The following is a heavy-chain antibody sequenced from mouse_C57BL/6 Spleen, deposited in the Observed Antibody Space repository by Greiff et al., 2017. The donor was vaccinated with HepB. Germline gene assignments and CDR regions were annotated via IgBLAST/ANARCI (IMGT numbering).Heavy chain of an antibody. CDR1: GYAFSSSW. J-gene: IGHJ2*01. V-gene: IGHV1-82*01. D-gene: IGHD1-1*01. Sequence: QVQLQQSGPELVKPGASVKISCKASGYAFSSSWMNWVKQRPGKGLEWIGRIYPGDGDTNYNGKFKGKATLTADKSSSPAYMQLSSRTSEDSAVYFCARERIDYVSSRYFDYWGQGTTLTVSS. CDR3: ARERIDYVSSRYFDY. CDR2: IYPGDGDT.